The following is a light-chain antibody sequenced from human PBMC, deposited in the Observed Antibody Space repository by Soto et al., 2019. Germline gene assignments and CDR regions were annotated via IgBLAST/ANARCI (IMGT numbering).Light chain of an antibody. V-gene: IGLV3-21*02. Sequence: SYELTQPPSVSVAPGQTARITCGGNNIGSKSVHWYQQRPGQAPVLVVHDDSDRPSGIPERFSGSNSENTATLTITRVEAVDEADCYCQVWDTSNDHLVFGGGTKLTVL. CDR2: DDS. CDR1: NIGSKS. CDR3: QVWDTSNDHLV. J-gene: IGLJ2*01.